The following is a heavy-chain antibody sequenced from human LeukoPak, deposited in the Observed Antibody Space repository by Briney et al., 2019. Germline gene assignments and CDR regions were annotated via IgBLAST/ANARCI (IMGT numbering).Heavy chain of an antibody. CDR2: INHSGST. D-gene: IGHD5-12*01. V-gene: IGHV4-34*01. CDR3: ARRDTDSGYDNYYFDY. Sequence: SETLSLTRAVYGGSFSGYYWSWIRQPPGKGLEWIGEINHSGSTNYNPSLKSRVTISVDTSKNQFSLKLSSVTAADTAVYYCARRDTDSGYDNYYFDYWGQGTLVTVSS. J-gene: IGHJ4*02. CDR1: GGSFSGYY.